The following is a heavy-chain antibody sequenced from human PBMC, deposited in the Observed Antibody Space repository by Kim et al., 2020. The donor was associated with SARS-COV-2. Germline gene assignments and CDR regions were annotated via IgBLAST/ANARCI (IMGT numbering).Heavy chain of an antibody. J-gene: IGHJ4*02. Sequence: GGSLRLSCAASGFTVSSNYMSWVRQAPGKGLEWVSVIYSGGSTYYADSVKGRFTISRDNSKNTLYLQMNSLRAEDTAVYYCARVNSYSGYVKDYFDYWGQGTLVTVSS. V-gene: IGHV3-66*01. CDR1: GFTVSSNY. CDR3: ARVNSYSGYVKDYFDY. D-gene: IGHD5-12*01. CDR2: IYSGGST.